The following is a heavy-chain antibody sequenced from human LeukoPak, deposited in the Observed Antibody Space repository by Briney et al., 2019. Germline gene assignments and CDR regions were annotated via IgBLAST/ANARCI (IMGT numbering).Heavy chain of an antibody. CDR2: IYTSGST. D-gene: IGHD1-26*01. CDR3: ARDPESCTFDL. V-gene: IGHV4-4*07. Sequence: SETLSLTCTVSGGSVSSYYWSWIRQPAGKGLEWIGRIYTSGSTNYNPSLRSRVTMSIDTSKNQFSLKLTSVTAADTAVYYCARDPESCTFDLWGRGTLVTVSS. J-gene: IGHJ4*02. CDR1: GGSVSSYY.